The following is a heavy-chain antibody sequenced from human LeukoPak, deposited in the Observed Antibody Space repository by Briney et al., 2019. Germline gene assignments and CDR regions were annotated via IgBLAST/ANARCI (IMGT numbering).Heavy chain of an antibody. CDR3: ARARYDYVWGSHRSANWFDP. CDR2: INHSGST. V-gene: IGHV4-34*01. CDR1: GGSFSGYY. J-gene: IGHJ5*02. Sequence: SETLSLTCAVYGGSFSGYYWSWIRQPPGKGLEWIGEINHSGSTNYNPSLKSRVTISVDTSKNQFSLKLSSVTAADTAVYYCARARYDYVWGSHRSANWFDPWGQGTLVTVSS. D-gene: IGHD3-16*02.